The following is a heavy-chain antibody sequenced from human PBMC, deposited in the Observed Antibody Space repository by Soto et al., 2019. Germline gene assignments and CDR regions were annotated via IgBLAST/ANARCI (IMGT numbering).Heavy chain of an antibody. CDR1: GFSFSAHG. CDR3: ARDDLFVDCGLDH. D-gene: IGHD2-21*02. Sequence: QVQLVESGGGVVRPGTSLRLSCAATGFSFSAHGMHRVRQAPGNGLEWLAVINDGSEEGYADSVRGRFTISRDNARNILYLQMDNLRAEDSALYYCARDDLFVDCGLDHWGQGTLVTVSS. V-gene: IGHV3-33*01. J-gene: IGHJ4*02. CDR2: INDGSEE.